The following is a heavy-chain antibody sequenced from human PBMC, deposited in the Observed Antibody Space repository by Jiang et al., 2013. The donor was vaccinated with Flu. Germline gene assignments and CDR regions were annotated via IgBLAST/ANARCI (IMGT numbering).Heavy chain of an antibody. Sequence: DGGSTYYADSVKGRFTISRDNSKNSLYLQMNSLRAEDTALYYCAKDKDYYGSGRDIDYWGQGTLVTVSS. D-gene: IGHD3-10*01. V-gene: IGHV3-43D*03. CDR2: DGGST. CDR3: AKDKDYYGSGRDIDY. J-gene: IGHJ4*02.